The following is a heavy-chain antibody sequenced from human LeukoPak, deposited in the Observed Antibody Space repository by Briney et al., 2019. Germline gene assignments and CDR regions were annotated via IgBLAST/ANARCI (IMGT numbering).Heavy chain of an antibody. CDR2: IYYSGST. CDR1: GGSISSSSYY. Sequence: PSETLSLTCTVSGGSISSSSYYWGWIRQPPGKGLEWIGSIYYSGSTYYNPSLKSRVTISVDTSKNQFSLKLSSVTAADTAVYYCARDGGSYALDYRGQGTLVTVSS. CDR3: ARDGGSYALDY. J-gene: IGHJ4*02. D-gene: IGHD1-26*01. V-gene: IGHV4-39*07.